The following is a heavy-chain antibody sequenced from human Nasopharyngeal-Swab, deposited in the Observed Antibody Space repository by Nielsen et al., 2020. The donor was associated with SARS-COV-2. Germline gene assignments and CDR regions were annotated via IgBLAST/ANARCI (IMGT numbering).Heavy chain of an antibody. CDR3: ARPIRGYETYYFDY. D-gene: IGHD5-12*01. V-gene: IGHV4-34*01. Sequence: SETLSLTCAVYGGSFRGYYWSWIRQPPGKGLEWIGEINHSGSTNYNPSLKSRVTISVDTSKNQFSLKLSSVTAADTAVYYCARPIRGYETYYFDYWGQGTLVTVSS. CDR2: INHSGST. J-gene: IGHJ4*02. CDR1: GGSFRGYY.